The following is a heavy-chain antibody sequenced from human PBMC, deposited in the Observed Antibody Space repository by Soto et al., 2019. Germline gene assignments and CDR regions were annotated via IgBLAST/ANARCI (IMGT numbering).Heavy chain of an antibody. CDR1: EFTFSSYA. D-gene: IGHD6-13*01. CDR2: ISYDGSNK. J-gene: IGHJ6*02. V-gene: IGHV3-30-3*01. CDR3: ARARSEVAAAGGYYYYYGMDV. Sequence: QVQLVESGGGVVQPGRSLRLSCAASEFTFSSYAVHWVRQAPGKGLEWVAVISYDGSNKYYADSVKGRFTISRDNSKNTLYLQMNSLRAEDTAVYYCARARSEVAAAGGYYYYYGMDVWGQGTTVTVSS.